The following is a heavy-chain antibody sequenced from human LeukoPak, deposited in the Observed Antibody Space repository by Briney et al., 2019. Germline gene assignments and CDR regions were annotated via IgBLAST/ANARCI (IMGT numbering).Heavy chain of an antibody. CDR1: GYSISSGYS. J-gene: IGHJ6*03. D-gene: IGHD1-26*01. Sequence: SETLSLTCTVSGYSISSGYSWGWIRQPPGKGLEWIGSFSHSGSTYYNPSPKSRVTISVDTSKNQFSLKLSSVTAADTAVYFCARGSRSPSYYYYYYMDVWGKGTAVTVSS. V-gene: IGHV4-38-2*02. CDR3: ARGSRSPSYYYYYYMDV. CDR2: FSHSGST.